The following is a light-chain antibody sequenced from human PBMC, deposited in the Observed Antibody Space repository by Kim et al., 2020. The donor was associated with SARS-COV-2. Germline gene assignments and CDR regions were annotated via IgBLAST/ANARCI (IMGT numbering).Light chain of an antibody. Sequence: SYELTQPPSVSVSPGQTPSITCSGDNLGDKYASWYQLKSGQSPVLVIYQDTKWPSGIPDRFSGSNSGNTATLTISGTQAMDEADYYCQAWDSGTAVFGGG. V-gene: IGLV3-1*01. CDR1: NLGDKY. CDR3: QAWDSGTAV. J-gene: IGLJ3*02. CDR2: QDT.